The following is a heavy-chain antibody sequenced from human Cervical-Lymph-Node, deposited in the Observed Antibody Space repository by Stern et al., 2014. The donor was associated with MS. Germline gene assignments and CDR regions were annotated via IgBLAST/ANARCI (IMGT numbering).Heavy chain of an antibody. D-gene: IGHD6-6*01. J-gene: IGHJ6*02. CDR2: ISSAGGTI. CDR1: GFIFSDYS. Sequence: EDQLVESGGGLVQPGGSLRLSCKASGFIFSDYSMNWVRQAPGKGLEGVSYISSAGGTIYYADSVKGRFTISRDNAKNSLILQMNSLRDGDTALYYCATIAPRANYGMDVWGQGTTVTVSS. V-gene: IGHV3-48*02. CDR3: ATIAPRANYGMDV.